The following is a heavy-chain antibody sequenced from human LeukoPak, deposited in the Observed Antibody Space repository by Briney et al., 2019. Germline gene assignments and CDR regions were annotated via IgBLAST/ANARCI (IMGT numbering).Heavy chain of an antibody. CDR2: ITSDGSKK. Sequence: GGSLRLSCAASGFTFGTYALHWIRQAPGKGLEWVAAITSDGSKKYYADSVKGRFTISRDNSKNTMYLQMNSLRADDTAVYFCARTSLHYFGSGSYSLDVFDIWGQGTMVTVSS. D-gene: IGHD3-10*01. CDR1: GFTFGTYA. V-gene: IGHV3-30-3*01. CDR3: ARTSLHYFGSGSYSLDVFDI. J-gene: IGHJ3*02.